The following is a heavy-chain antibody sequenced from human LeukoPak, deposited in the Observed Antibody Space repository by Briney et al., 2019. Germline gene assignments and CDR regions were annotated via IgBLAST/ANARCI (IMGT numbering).Heavy chain of an antibody. CDR1: GFTFSDYY. J-gene: IGHJ5*02. CDR3: ARDWRRNWFDP. V-gene: IGHV3-11*01. Sequence: GGSLRLSCAASGFTFSDYYMSWIRQAPGKGLEWISYISSSGSTIYYADSVKGRFTISRDNAKNSLYLQMNSLRAEDTAVYYCARDWRRNWFDPWGQGTPVTASS. CDR2: ISSSGSTI.